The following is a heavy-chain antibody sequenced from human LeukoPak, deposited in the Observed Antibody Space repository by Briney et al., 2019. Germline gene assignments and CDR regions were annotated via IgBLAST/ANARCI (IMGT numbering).Heavy chain of an antibody. Sequence: PSETLSLTCAVSGVPISNSDYSWTWIRQLPGKELEWLGYIHYSGSSIYAPSVRTRVIISIHTSTNQFSLRLTSVTAADTAVYYCARVHGAAGRLSYYYFQMDVWGEGTTVTVSS. CDR1: GVPISNSDYS. D-gene: IGHD3/OR15-3a*01. CDR3: ARVHGAAGRLSYYYFQMDV. J-gene: IGHJ6*04. V-gene: IGHV4-30-4*07. CDR2: IHYSGSS.